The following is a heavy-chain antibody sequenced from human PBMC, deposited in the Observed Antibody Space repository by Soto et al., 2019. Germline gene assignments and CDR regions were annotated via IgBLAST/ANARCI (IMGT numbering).Heavy chain of an antibody. CDR3: ARLRDQSGSYFAHRKIYYFDY. CDR1: GGSISSYY. Sequence: SETLSLTCTVSGGSISSYYWSWIRQPPGKGLEWIGYIYYSGSTNYNPSLKSRVTISVDTSKNQFSLKLSSVTAADTAVYYCARLRDQSGSYFAHRKIYYFDYWGQGTLVTVSS. V-gene: IGHV4-59*01. CDR2: IYYSGST. J-gene: IGHJ4*02. D-gene: IGHD1-26*01.